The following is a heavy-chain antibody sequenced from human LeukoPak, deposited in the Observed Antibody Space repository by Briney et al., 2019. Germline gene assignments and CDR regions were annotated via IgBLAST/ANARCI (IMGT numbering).Heavy chain of an antibody. CDR3: ARAALYGSGSYYKGYFDY. D-gene: IGHD3-10*01. V-gene: IGHV1-18*01. Sequence: ASVKVSCKASGYTFTSYGISWVRQAPGQGLEWMGWISAYNGNTNYAQKLQGRVTMTTGTSTSTVYMELSSLRSEDTAVYYCARAALYGSGSYYKGYFDYWGQGTLVTVSS. CDR1: GYTFTSYG. CDR2: ISAYNGNT. J-gene: IGHJ4*02.